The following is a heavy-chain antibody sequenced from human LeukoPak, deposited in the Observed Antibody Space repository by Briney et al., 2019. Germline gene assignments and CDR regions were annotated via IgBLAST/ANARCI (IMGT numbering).Heavy chain of an antibody. D-gene: IGHD6-19*01. CDR1: GFTFSDYY. J-gene: IGHJ4*02. Sequence: KPGGSVRLSCAASGFTFSDYYMSWIRQAPGKGLEWVSYISSSSSYTKYAESVKGRFTISRDNAKNSLYLQMNSLRAEDTAVYYCARGGRSGWYHDWGQGTLVTVSS. CDR3: ARGGRSGWYHD. V-gene: IGHV3-11*05. CDR2: ISSSSSYT.